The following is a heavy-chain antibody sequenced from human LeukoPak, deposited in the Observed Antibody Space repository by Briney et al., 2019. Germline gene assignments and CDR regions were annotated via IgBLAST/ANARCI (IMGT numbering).Heavy chain of an antibody. V-gene: IGHV1-8*01. CDR3: ARDLVLGREGGDY. CDR2: MNPNSGNT. CDR1: GYTFTSYD. D-gene: IGHD7-27*01. Sequence: ASVKVSCKASGYTFTSYDINWVRQATGQGLEWMGWMNPNSGNTGYAQKFQGRVTMTRDTSISTAYMELSRLRSDDTAVYYCARDLVLGREGGDYWGQGTLVTVSS. J-gene: IGHJ4*02.